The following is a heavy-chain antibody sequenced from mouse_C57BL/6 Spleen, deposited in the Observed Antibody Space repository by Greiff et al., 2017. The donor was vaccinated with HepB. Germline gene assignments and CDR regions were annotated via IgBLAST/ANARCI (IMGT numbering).Heavy chain of an antibody. Sequence: EVKLVESGGGLVKPGGSLKLSCAASGFTFSSYTMSWVRQTPEKRLEWVATISGGGGNTYYPDSVKGRFTISRDNAKNTLYLQMRSLRSEDTALYYCARHGGSGYSAWFAYWGQGTLVTVSA. J-gene: IGHJ3*01. V-gene: IGHV5-9*01. CDR3: ARHGGSGYSAWFAY. D-gene: IGHD3-2*02. CDR1: GFTFSSYT. CDR2: ISGGGGNT.